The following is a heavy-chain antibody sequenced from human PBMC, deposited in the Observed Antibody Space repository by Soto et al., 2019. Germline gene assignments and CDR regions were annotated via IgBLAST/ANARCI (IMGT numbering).Heavy chain of an antibody. J-gene: IGHJ4*02. CDR3: ARDRIVAVPAAMPLRY. V-gene: IGHV4-34*01. CDR2: INHSGST. D-gene: IGHD2-2*01. CDR1: GGSFSGYY. Sequence: QVQLQQWGAGLLKPSETLSLTCAVYGGSFSGYYWSWIRQPPGKGREWIGEINHSGSTNYNPSLKSRVTISVDTSKNQFSLKLSSVTAADTAVYYCARDRIVAVPAAMPLRYWGQGTLVTVSS.